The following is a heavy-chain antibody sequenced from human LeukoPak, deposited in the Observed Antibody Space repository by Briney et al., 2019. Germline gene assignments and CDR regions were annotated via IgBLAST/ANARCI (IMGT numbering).Heavy chain of an antibody. CDR1: TYTLTSYA. Sequence: ASVKVSCKASTYTLTSYAISWMRQAPGQGLEWMGWISVDNGNTNYAQKFQGRVTMTTDTSTNTVYMELRSLRFDDSAVYYCARDVAAIVGVTAWFDPWGQGTLVTVPS. D-gene: IGHD1-26*01. V-gene: IGHV1-18*01. CDR3: ARDVAAIVGVTAWFDP. CDR2: ISVDNGNT. J-gene: IGHJ5*02.